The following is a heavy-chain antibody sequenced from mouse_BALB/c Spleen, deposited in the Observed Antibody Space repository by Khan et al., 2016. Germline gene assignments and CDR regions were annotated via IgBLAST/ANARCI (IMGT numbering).Heavy chain of an antibody. J-gene: IGHJ2*01. D-gene: IGHD1-1*01. CDR1: GYSITSDYA. Sequence: VQLKESGPGLVKPSQSLSLTCTVTGYSITSDYAWNWIRQFPGNKLEWMGYISYSGSTSNNPSLKSRISINRDTSKHQFFRQLNSVTTEDTATXYCARDYYGSSYFAYCGQGPTLTVSS. V-gene: IGHV3-2*02. CDR3: ARDYYGSSYFAY. CDR2: ISYSGST.